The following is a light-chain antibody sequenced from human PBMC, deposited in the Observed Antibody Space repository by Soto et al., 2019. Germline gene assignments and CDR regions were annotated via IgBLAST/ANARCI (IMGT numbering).Light chain of an antibody. CDR2: DAS. CDR3: QHYGSS. V-gene: IGKV3-20*01. CDR1: QSVSSIY. J-gene: IGKJ2*01. Sequence: EIVLTQSPGTLSLSPGERATLSCRASQSVSSIYLAWYQQKPGQAPRLLIYDASNRATGIPDRFSGSGSGTDFTLTISRLEPEYFAVYYCQHYGSSFGQGTKLEIK.